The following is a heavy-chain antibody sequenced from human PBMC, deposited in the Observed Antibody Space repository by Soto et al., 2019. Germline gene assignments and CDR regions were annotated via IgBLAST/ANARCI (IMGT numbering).Heavy chain of an antibody. CDR3: ARDNGYSYGYTLDH. CDR2: IHHSGGT. Sequence: SETLSLTCALSGGSISSTHWCTWVRQSPGKGLEWVGEIHHSGGTNYNPSLKSRVTISVDTSKNQFSLKLSSVTAADTAVYYCARDNGYSYGYTLDHWGQGTLVTVSS. J-gene: IGHJ4*02. CDR1: GGSISSTHW. V-gene: IGHV4-4*02. D-gene: IGHD5-18*01.